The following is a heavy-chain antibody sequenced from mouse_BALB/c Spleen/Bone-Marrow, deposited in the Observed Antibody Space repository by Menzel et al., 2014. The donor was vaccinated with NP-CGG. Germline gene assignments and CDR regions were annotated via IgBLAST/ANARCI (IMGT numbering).Heavy chain of an antibody. D-gene: IGHD4-1*02. CDR3: TRQRNCDNYAMDY. Sequence: EVKLVESGGDLVKPGGSLKLSCAASGFTFSTYGMSWVRQTPDKRLEWVATISSGGGYTYYPDSVKGRFTISRDNANNTLYPQIRSLRTENTALYNTTRQRNCDNYAMDYWGQGTPLTASS. V-gene: IGHV5-6*01. CDR1: GFTFSTYG. J-gene: IGHJ4*01. CDR2: ISSGGGYT.